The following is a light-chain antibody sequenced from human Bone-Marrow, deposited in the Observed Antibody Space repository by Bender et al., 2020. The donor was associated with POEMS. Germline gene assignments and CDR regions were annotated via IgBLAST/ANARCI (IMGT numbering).Light chain of an antibody. V-gene: IGLV3-1*01. CDR2: QDS. CDR1: KLGEKY. CDR3: QAWDRSAAGVV. J-gene: IGLJ2*01. Sequence: SYELTQPPSVSVSPRQTASITCSGDKLGEKYVCWYQQKPGQSPVLVISQDSKRPSGIPERFSGSNSGNTATLTISGTQTMDEADYYCQAWDRSAAGVVFGGGTRLTVL.